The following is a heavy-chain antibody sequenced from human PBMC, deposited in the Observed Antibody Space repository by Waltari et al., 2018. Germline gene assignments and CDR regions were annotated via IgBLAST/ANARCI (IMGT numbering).Heavy chain of an antibody. Sequence: QVQLQESGPGMVKPSETLSLTCSVSGGSISSDYWSWIRQPPGKGLEWIGYIYYSGSTNYNPSLKSRVTISVDTSKNQFSLKLSSVTAADTAVYYCARITRSGRYFFDSWGQGTLVTVSS. CDR3: ARITRSGRYFFDS. J-gene: IGHJ4*02. V-gene: IGHV4-59*01. CDR1: GGSISSDY. CDR2: IYYSGST. D-gene: IGHD1-26*01.